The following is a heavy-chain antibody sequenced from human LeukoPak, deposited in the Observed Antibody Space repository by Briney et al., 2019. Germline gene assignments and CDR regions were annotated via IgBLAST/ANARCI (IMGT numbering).Heavy chain of an antibody. D-gene: IGHD3-10*01. J-gene: IGHJ6*03. CDR1: GFTFSSYG. CDR3: ARDKWFREFHYYYYYMDV. Sequence: PGGSLRLSCAASGFTFSSYGMHWVRQAPGKGLEWVAVIWYDGSNKYYADSVKGRLTISRDNSKNTLYLQMNSLRAEDTAVYYCARDKWFREFHYYYYYMDVWGKGTTVTVSS. V-gene: IGHV3-33*01. CDR2: IWYDGSNK.